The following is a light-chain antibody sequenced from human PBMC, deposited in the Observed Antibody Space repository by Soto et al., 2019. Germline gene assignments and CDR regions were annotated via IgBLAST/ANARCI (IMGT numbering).Light chain of an antibody. CDR2: RAS. CDR3: QQFNNWPHT. Sequence: IAMTQSPATLSLSPGERATLSCRAGQTIYSNVAWYQQRPGQAPRLLRYRASTRATGVPARFSGSGSGTEYTLTISNLKAEDFAVYYCQQFNNWPHTFGQGTRLEIK. CDR1: QTIYSN. V-gene: IGKV3-15*01. J-gene: IGKJ5*01.